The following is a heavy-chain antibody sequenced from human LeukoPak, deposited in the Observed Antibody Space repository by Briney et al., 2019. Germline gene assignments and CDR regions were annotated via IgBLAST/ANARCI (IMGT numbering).Heavy chain of an antibody. CDR1: GFTFTSSA. CDR3: AADRNSGSLLYSFDY. Sequence: SVKVSCKASGFTFTSSAVQWVRQARGQRLEWIGWIVVGSGNTNYAQKFQERVTITRDMSTSTAYMELSSLRSEDTAVYYCAADRNSGSLLYSFDYWGQGPLVAVP. D-gene: IGHD5-12*01. J-gene: IGHJ4*02. V-gene: IGHV1-58*01. CDR2: IVVGSGNT.